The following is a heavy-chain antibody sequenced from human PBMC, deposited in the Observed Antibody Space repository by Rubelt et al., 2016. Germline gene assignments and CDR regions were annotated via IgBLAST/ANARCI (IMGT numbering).Heavy chain of an antibody. J-gene: IGHJ4*02. Sequence: EVQLLESGGDLVRPGGSLRLSCVVSGFTFSRYAMSWVRQAPGKGLEWVSAISGSGGSTYYADSVKGRFTISRDNSKNTLYLQMNSLRAEDTAVYYCAKDIEQWPLALFDYWGQGTLVTVSS. CDR1: GFTFSRYA. CDR2: ISGSGGST. D-gene: IGHD6-19*01. V-gene: IGHV3-23*01. CDR3: AKDIEQWPLALFDY.